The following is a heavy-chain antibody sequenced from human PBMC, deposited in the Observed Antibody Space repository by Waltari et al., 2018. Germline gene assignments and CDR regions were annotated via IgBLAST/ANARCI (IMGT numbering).Heavy chain of an antibody. D-gene: IGHD3-22*01. CDR3: ARGGRYYDSSGYPGFDY. CDR1: GGSISSHY. J-gene: IGHJ4*02. V-gene: IGHV4-59*11. Sequence: QVQLQESGPGLVKPSETLSLTCTVSGGSISSHYWSWIRQPPGKGLEWIGYIYYSGSTNYNPSLKSRVTRSVDTSKNQFSLKLSSVTAADTAVYYCARGGRYYDSSGYPGFDYWGQGTLVTVSS. CDR2: IYYSGST.